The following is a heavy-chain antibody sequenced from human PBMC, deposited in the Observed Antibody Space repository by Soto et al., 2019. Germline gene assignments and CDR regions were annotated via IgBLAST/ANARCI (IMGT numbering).Heavy chain of an antibody. V-gene: IGHV3-48*03. CDR1: GFTFSSYE. CDR2: ISSSGGAI. CDR3: ARDSRADN. Sequence: EVQLVESGGGLVQPGGSLRLSCAASGFTFSSYEMNWVRQAPGKGLEWVSSISSSGGAIYYADSVKGRFTISRDNAENSLYLQMNSLRVEDTAIYYCARDSRADNWGQGTLVTVSS. J-gene: IGHJ4*02.